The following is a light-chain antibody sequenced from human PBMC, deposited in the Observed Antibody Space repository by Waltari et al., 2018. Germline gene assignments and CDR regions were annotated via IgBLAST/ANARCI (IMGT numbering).Light chain of an antibody. CDR1: QSVSRT. CDR2: AAS. Sequence: EIVLTQSPGTLSLSPGERATLSSRASQSVSRTLAWYQQKPGQAPSLLIYAASTRAPGIPDRFSGSGYGTDFSLTISRLEPEDFAVYYCQHYVRLPATFGQGTKVEIK. CDR3: QHYVRLPAT. J-gene: IGKJ1*01. V-gene: IGKV3-20*01.